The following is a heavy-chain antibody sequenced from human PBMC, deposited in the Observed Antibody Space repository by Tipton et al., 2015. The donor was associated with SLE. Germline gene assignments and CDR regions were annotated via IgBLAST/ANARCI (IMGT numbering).Heavy chain of an antibody. J-gene: IGHJ4*02. Sequence: TLSLTRIVSGGSFSSGSYHWSWIRQPAGKGLEWIGQMFSSGTTNYNPSLKSRVTVSVDTSKSQFSLKLTSVTAADTAVYYCARRRGASGLFDSWGQGILVTVSS. V-gene: IGHV4-61*09. CDR3: ARRRGASGLFDS. CDR1: GGSFSSGSYH. CDR2: MFSSGTT.